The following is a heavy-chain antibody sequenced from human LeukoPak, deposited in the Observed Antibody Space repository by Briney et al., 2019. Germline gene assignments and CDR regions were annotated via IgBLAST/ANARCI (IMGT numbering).Heavy chain of an antibody. D-gene: IGHD3-3*01. V-gene: IGHV4-34*01. CDR3: ARARTRITIFGVVTYYFDY. J-gene: IGHJ4*02. CDR2: INHSGST. Sequence: SESLSLTWAVYGGSFSGYYWSWIRQPPGKGLEWVGEINHSGSTNHNPSLKSRVTISVDTSKNQFSLKLSSVTAADTAVYYCARARTRITIFGVVTYYFDYWGQGTLVTVSS. CDR1: GGSFSGYY.